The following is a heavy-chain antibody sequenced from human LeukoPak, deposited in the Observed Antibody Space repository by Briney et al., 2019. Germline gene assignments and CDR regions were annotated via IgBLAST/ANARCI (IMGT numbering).Heavy chain of an antibody. CDR3: AKHMTTVTTIRSYYFDY. Sequence: GGSLRLSCAASGFTFSNYGMSWVRQAPGKGLEWVSAISGSGGSTYYADSVKGRFTISRDNSKNTLYLQMNSLRAEDTAVYYCAKHMTTVTTIRSYYFDYWGQGTLVTVSS. V-gene: IGHV3-23*01. CDR1: GFTFSNYG. CDR2: ISGSGGST. D-gene: IGHD4-17*01. J-gene: IGHJ4*02.